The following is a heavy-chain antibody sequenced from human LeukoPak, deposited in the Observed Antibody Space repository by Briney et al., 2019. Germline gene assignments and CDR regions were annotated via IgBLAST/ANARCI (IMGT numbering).Heavy chain of an antibody. Sequence: SETLSLTCTVSGGSISSGGYYWSWIRQHPGKGLEWIGYIYYSGSTYYNPSLKSRLTISVDTSKNQFFLKLSSVTAADTAVYYCASTGGSDGMDVWGQGTTVTVSS. CDR3: ASTGGSDGMDV. V-gene: IGHV4-31*03. CDR2: IYYSGST. CDR1: GGSISSGGYY. D-gene: IGHD3-16*01. J-gene: IGHJ6*02.